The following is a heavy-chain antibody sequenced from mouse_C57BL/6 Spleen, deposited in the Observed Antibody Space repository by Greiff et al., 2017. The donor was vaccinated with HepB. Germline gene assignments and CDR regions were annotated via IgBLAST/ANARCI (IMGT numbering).Heavy chain of an antibody. D-gene: IGHD1-2*01. J-gene: IGHJ2*01. CDR1: GFTFTDYY. CDR3: ARYNGWENFDY. V-gene: IGHV7-3*01. Sequence: EVKLQESGGGLVQPGGSLSLSCAASGFTFTDYYMSWVRQPPGKALEWLGFIRNKANGYTTEYSASVKGRFTISRDNSQSILYLQMNALRAEDSATYYCARYNGWENFDYWGQGTTLTVSS. CDR2: IRNKANGYTT.